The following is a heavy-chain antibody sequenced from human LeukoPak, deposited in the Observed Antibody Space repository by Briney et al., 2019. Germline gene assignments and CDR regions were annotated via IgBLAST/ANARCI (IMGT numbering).Heavy chain of an antibody. V-gene: IGHV3-9*01. Sequence: GGSLRLSCAASGFTFDDYAMHWVRQAPGKGLEWVSGISWNSGSIGYADSVKGRFTISRDNAKNSLYLQMNSLRAEDTALYYCAKDMGYGSGSNYYFDYWGQGTLVTVSS. CDR3: AKDMGYGSGSNYYFDY. CDR2: ISWNSGSI. J-gene: IGHJ4*02. CDR1: GFTFDDYA. D-gene: IGHD3-10*01.